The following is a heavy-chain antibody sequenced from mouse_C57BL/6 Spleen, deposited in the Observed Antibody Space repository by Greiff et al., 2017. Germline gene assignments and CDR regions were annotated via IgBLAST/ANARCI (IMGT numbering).Heavy chain of an antibody. CDR3: ARDDGYPYYYAMDY. CDR1: GYAFSSSW. Sequence: VQLQESGPELVKPGASVKISCKASGYAFSSSWMNWVKQRPGKGLEWIGRIYPGDGDTNYNGKFKGKATLTADKSSSTAYMQLSSLTSADSAVYFCARDDGYPYYYAMDYWGQGTSVTVSS. J-gene: IGHJ4*01. D-gene: IGHD2-3*01. CDR2: IYPGDGDT. V-gene: IGHV1-82*01.